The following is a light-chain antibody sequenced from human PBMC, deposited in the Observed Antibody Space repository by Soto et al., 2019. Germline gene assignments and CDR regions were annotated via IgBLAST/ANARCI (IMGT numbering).Light chain of an antibody. Sequence: DIVMTQSPDSLAVSLGERATINCKSSQTVLHGSNYLAWYQQKLGQPPKLLIYWASTRESGVPDRFSGSGSGTDFTLTISSLQPEDFATYYCQQTYSTPWTFGQGTKVEIK. CDR3: QQTYSTPWT. CDR1: QTVLHGSNY. CDR2: WAS. J-gene: IGKJ1*01. V-gene: IGKV4-1*01.